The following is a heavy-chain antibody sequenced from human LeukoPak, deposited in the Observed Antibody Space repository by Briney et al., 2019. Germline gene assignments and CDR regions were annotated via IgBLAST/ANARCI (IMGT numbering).Heavy chain of an antibody. CDR2: INSDGSST. V-gene: IGHV3-74*01. D-gene: IGHD2-2*01. CDR3: ARAIPNPAFDI. J-gene: IGHJ3*02. Sequence: PGGSLRLSCAASGFTFSSYWTHWVRQAPGKGLVWVSRINSDGSSTSYADSVKGRFTISRDNAKNTLYLQMNSLRAEDTAVYYCARAIPNPAFDIWGQGTMVTVSS. CDR1: GFTFSSYW.